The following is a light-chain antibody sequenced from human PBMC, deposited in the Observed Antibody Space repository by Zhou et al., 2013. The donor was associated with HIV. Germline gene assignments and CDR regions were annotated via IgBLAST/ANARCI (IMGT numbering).Light chain of an antibody. Sequence: EIVLTQSPGTLSLSPGERATLSCRASQSVSSSNLAWYQQMPGQAPRLLIYGASSRATGIPDRFSGSGSGTDFTLTISRLEPEDFAVFYCQQYGNSPRTFGQGTKVEIK. J-gene: IGKJ1*01. CDR1: QSVSSSN. CDR2: GAS. V-gene: IGKV3-20*01. CDR3: QQYGNSPRT.